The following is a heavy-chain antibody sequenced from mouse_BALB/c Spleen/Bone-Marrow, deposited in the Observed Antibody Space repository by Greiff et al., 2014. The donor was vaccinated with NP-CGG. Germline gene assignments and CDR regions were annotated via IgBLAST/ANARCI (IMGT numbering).Heavy chain of an antibody. CDR2: INPGSGGA. J-gene: IGHJ2*01. CDR3: ARFGRYYFDY. CDR1: GYAFTNYL. Sequence: VQLQQSGAELVRPGTAVNVSCKASGYAFTNYLIEWVKQRPGQGLEWIGVINPGSGGANYNEKFKGKATLTADKSSSTAYMQLGSLTSDDSAVYFCARFGRYYFDYWGQGTTLTVSS. V-gene: IGHV1-54*01.